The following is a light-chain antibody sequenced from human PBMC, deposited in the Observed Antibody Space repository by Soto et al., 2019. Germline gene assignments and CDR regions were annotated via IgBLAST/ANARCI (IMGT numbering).Light chain of an antibody. CDR1: QSISTN. CDR2: GAS. J-gene: IGKJ1*01. CDR3: HQYGNSPQT. Sequence: EIVLPQSPGTLSLSPGERATLSCRASQSISTNLAWYHQKPGQAPRLLIYGASSRATGIPDRFSGSGSGTVFTLTINILEPDDFAVYYCHQYGNSPQTFGQGTKVDIK. V-gene: IGKV3-20*01.